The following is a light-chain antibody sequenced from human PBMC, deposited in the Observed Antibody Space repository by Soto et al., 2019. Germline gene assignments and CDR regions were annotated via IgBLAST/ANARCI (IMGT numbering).Light chain of an antibody. Sequence: QSVLTQPPSVSAAPGQKVTISCSGSSSNIGNNYVSWYQQLSGTAPKLLIYDNNKRPSGIPDRFSGSKSGTSATLGITGLQTGDEADYYCGTWDSSLRGYVFGTGTKLTVL. CDR3: GTWDSSLRGYV. CDR1: SSNIGNNY. V-gene: IGLV1-51*01. CDR2: DNN. J-gene: IGLJ1*01.